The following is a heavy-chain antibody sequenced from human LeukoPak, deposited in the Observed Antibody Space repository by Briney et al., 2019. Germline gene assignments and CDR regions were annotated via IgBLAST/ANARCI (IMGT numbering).Heavy chain of an antibody. J-gene: IGHJ3*02. D-gene: IGHD3-10*01. V-gene: IGHV3-74*01. CDR3: ARESVFYGSGTYYNLRDAFDI. Sequence: GGSLRLSCAASGFTFSSYWMHWVRQAPGKGLVWVSHINSDGSTTTYADFVRGRFTISRDNAKNTLYLQMNSLRAEDTAVYYCARESVFYGSGTYYNLRDAFDIWGQGTMVTVSS. CDR2: INSDGSTT. CDR1: GFTFSSYW.